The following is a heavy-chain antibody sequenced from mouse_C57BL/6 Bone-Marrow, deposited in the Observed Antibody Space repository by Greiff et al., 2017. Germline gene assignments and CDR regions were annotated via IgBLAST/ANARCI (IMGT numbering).Heavy chain of an antibody. J-gene: IGHJ1*03. V-gene: IGHV10-1*01. D-gene: IGHD1-1*01. CDR3: VSRITAARAV. CDR1: GFSFNTYA. CDR2: IRSKSNNYAT. Sequence: EVQLVESGGGLVQPKGSLKLSCAASGFSFNTYAMNWVRQAPGKGLEWVARIRSKSNNYATYYADSVKERFTISRDDSESMLYLQMNNLKTEDTALYYGVSRITAARAVWRTRGALTASS.